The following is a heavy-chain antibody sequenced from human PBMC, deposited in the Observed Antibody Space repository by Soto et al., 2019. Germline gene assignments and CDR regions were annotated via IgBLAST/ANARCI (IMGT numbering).Heavy chain of an antibody. D-gene: IGHD3-3*01. Sequence: EGSLRLSCAASGFTFSGSAMHWVRQASGKGLEWVGRIRSKANSYATAYAASVKGRFTISRDDSKNTAYLQMNSLKTEDTAVYYCTRHPEITIFGLAFDIWGQGTMVTVSS. CDR3: TRHPEITIFGLAFDI. J-gene: IGHJ3*02. CDR2: IRSKANSYAT. V-gene: IGHV3-73*01. CDR1: GFTFSGSA.